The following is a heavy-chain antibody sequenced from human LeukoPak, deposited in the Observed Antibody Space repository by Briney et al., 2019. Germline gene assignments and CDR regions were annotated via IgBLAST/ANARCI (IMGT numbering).Heavy chain of an antibody. V-gene: IGHV3-48*03. J-gene: IGHJ4*02. CDR1: GLTFSSYE. CDR2: ISSSGSYI. D-gene: IGHD2-21*01. Sequence: PGGSLTLSCAASGLTFSSYEMNWLRQAPGKGLEWVSYISSSGSYIYYAVTVKGRFTISRDNAKNSLYLQMNSVRAEDTAFYYCGRSIVVRPSPLGCGGQGTLVTVS. CDR3: GRSIVVRPSPLGC.